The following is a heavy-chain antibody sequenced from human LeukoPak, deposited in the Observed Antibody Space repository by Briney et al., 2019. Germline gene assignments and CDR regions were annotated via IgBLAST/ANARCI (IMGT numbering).Heavy chain of an antibody. CDR2: IKGDGSEK. D-gene: IGHD1-1*01. CDR1: DFNFRSNW. CDR3: AKEGDWNLDY. Sequence: PGGSLRLSCVASDFNFRSNWMDWVRQAPGKGLEWVANIKGDGSEKNYVDSVKGRFSISRDNVKNSLYLEMNSLRAEDTGVYYCAKEGDWNLDYWGQGALVTVSS. J-gene: IGHJ4*02. V-gene: IGHV3-7*04.